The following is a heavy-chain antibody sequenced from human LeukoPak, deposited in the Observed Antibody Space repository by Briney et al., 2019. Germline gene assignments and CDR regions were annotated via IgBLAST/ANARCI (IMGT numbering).Heavy chain of an antibody. CDR3: AKVRGTGYGSGSRWYDY. D-gene: IGHD3-10*01. V-gene: IGHV3-9*01. CDR1: GFTFDDYA. CDR2: ISWNSGSI. J-gene: IGHJ4*02. Sequence: PGGSLRLSCAASGFTFDDYAMHWVRQAPGKGLEWVSGISWNSGSIGYADSVKGRFTISRDNVKNSLYLQMNSLRAEDTALYYCAKVRGTGYGSGSRWYDYWGQGTLVTVSS.